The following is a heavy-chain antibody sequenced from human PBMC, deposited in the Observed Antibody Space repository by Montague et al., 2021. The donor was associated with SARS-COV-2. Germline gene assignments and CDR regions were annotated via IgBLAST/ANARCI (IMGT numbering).Heavy chain of an antibody. J-gene: IGHJ4*02. CDR1: GFDFNGYA. Sequence: SLRLSCAASGFDFNGYALRWVRQAPGQGLEWVALISYEGSMKFYADSVKGRFTISRDSSKNTLYLDMNNLSPEDTAVYYCARPPSLHAFHLNGFYSLASWGRGTLVTVSS. CDR3: ARPPSLHAFHLNGFYSLAS. CDR2: ISYEGSMK. V-gene: IGHV3-30*04. D-gene: IGHD3-9*01.